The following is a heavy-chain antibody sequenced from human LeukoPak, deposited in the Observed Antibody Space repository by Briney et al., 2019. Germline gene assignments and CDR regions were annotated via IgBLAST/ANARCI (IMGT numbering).Heavy chain of an antibody. J-gene: IGHJ3*02. V-gene: IGHV3-7*04. Sequence: QTSETLSLTCTVSGGSISSYYWSWIRQPPGKGLEWVANKNEDGSEKYFVDSVKGRFTISRDNAKNSLYLQMDSLRDEDTAVYYCARGIRGSYRGSDFDIWGQGTTVTVSS. CDR3: ARGIRGSYRGSDFDI. CDR2: KNEDGSEK. D-gene: IGHD1-26*01. CDR1: GGSISSYY.